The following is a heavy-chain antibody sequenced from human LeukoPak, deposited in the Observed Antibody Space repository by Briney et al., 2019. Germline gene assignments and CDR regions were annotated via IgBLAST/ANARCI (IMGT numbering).Heavy chain of an antibody. CDR1: GFTFSSYG. J-gene: IGHJ4*02. CDR2: IWYDGSNK. D-gene: IGHD3-22*01. Sequence: GGSLRLSCAVSGFTFSSYGMHWVRQAPGKGLEWVAVIWYDGSNKYYADSVKGRFTISRDNSKNTLYLQMNSLRAEDTAVYYCARDGTNYYDSSGYYEPYYFDYWGQGTLVTVSS. CDR3: ARDGTNYYDSSGYYEPYYFDY. V-gene: IGHV3-33*01.